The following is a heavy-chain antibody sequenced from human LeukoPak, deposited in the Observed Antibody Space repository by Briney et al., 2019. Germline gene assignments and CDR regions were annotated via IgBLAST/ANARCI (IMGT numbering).Heavy chain of an antibody. CDR2: ISGSGGST. D-gene: IGHD4-17*01. V-gene: IGHV3-23*01. Sequence: PGGSLRLSCVPSGFTFSSYAMNWVRQAPGKGLEWVSAISGSGGSTYYADSVKGRFTISRDNSKNTLYLQMNSLRAEDTAVYYCDLSPQYYGDYEGFFDYWGQGTLVTVSS. J-gene: IGHJ4*02. CDR3: DLSPQYYGDYEGFFDY. CDR1: GFTFSSYA.